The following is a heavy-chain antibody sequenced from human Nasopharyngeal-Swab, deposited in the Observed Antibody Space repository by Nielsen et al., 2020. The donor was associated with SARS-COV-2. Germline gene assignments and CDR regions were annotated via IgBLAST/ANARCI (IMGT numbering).Heavy chain of an antibody. CDR3: AKGVKYDFWSGTWGD. D-gene: IGHD3-3*01. Sequence: GGSLRLSCAASGFTFDDYAMHWVRQAPGKGLEWVSGNSWNSGSTGYADSVKGRFTISRDNAKNSLYLQMNSLRAEDTALYYCAKGVKYDFWSGTWGDWGQGTLVTVSS. CDR2: NSWNSGST. J-gene: IGHJ4*02. V-gene: IGHV3-9*01. CDR1: GFTFDDYA.